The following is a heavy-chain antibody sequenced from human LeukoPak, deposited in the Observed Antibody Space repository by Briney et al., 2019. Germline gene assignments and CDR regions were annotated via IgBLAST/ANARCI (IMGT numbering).Heavy chain of an antibody. CDR2: IRYDGSNK. CDR3: AKDGVVVPAFMDV. V-gene: IGHV3-30*02. Sequence: GGSLRLSCAASGFTVSSNYMSWVRQAPGKGLEWVAFIRYDGSNKYYADSVKGRFTISRDNSKNTLYLQMNSLRAEDTAVYYCAKDGVVVPAFMDVWGKGTTVTVSS. CDR1: GFTVSSNY. J-gene: IGHJ6*03. D-gene: IGHD2-2*01.